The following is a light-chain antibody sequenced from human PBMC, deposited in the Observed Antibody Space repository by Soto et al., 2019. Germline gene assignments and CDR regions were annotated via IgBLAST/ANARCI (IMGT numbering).Light chain of an antibody. CDR3: SSYTSSSTLGGV. CDR1: SSDVGGYNY. Sequence: QSALTQPASVSGSPGQSITISCTGTSSDVGGYNYVSWYQQYPGKAPKLMVYDVSNRPSGVSNRFSGSKSGNTASLTISGLQAEDEADYYCSSYTSSSTLGGVFGTGTKLTV. CDR2: DVS. V-gene: IGLV2-14*01. J-gene: IGLJ1*01.